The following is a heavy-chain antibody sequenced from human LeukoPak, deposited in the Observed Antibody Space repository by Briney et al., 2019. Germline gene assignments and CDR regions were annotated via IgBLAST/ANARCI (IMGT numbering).Heavy chain of an antibody. J-gene: IGHJ6*02. CDR3: AKDLTVTSYYYYDMDV. Sequence: GGSLRLSCAASGFTFSSYAMSWVRQAPGKGLEWVSAISGSGGSTYYADSVKGRFTISRDNSKSTLYLQMNSLRAEDTAVYYCAKDLTVTSYYYYDMDVWGQGTTVTVSS. CDR1: GFTFSSYA. D-gene: IGHD4-17*01. V-gene: IGHV3-23*01. CDR2: ISGSGGST.